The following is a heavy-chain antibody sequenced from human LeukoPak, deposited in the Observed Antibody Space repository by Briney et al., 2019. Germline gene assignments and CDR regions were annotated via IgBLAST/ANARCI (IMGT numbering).Heavy chain of an antibody. V-gene: IGHV3-23*01. D-gene: IGHD3-10*01. CDR3: AKDRGRADYYYYMDV. J-gene: IGHJ6*03. Sequence: GGSLRLSCAASGFTFSSYGMSWVRQAPGKGLEWVSSITGSGGSRYYADPVKGRFTISRDNSKNTLYLQMNSLRAEDTAVYYCAKDRGRADYYYYMDVWGKGTTVTISS. CDR1: GFTFSSYG. CDR2: ITGSGGSR.